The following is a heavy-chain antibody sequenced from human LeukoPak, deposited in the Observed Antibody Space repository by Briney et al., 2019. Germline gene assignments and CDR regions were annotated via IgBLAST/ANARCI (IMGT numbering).Heavy chain of an antibody. Sequence: SETLSLTCTVSGGSISSYYWSWIRQPSGKGLEWIGYIYYSGSTNYNPSLKSRVTISVDTSKNQFSLKLSSVTAADTAVYYCARDRGPWGITYYGMDVWGQGTTVTVSS. CDR3: ARDRGPWGITYYGMDV. V-gene: IGHV4-59*01. CDR2: IYYSGST. CDR1: GGSISSYY. D-gene: IGHD3-16*01. J-gene: IGHJ6*02.